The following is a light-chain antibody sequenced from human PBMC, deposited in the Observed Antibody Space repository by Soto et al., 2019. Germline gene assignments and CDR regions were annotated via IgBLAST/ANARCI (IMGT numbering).Light chain of an antibody. CDR3: VAWDDSLNGHVV. CDR1: SSDVGGYNY. Sequence: QSALTQPASVSGSPGQSITISCTGTSSDVGGYNYVSWYQQHPGKAPKLMIYEVSNRPSGVSNRFSGSKSGNTASLTISGLQAEDEADYYCVAWDDSLNGHVVFGGGTKLTVL. V-gene: IGLV2-14*01. CDR2: EVS. J-gene: IGLJ2*01.